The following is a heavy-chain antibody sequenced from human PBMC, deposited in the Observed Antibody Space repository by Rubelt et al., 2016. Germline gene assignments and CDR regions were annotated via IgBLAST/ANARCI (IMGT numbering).Heavy chain of an antibody. Sequence: EVQLVESGGGLVQPGGSLRLSCAASGFTFSSYWMSWFRQAPGKGLELVANIKQDGSEKYYVASVKGRFTISRDNAKNSLYLQMNSLRAEDTAVYYCARNWGRLFYFDYWGQGTLVTVSS. D-gene: IGHD7-27*01. CDR3: ARNWGRLFYFDY. J-gene: IGHJ4*02. CDR2: IKQDGSEK. CDR1: GFTFSSYW. V-gene: IGHV3-7*01.